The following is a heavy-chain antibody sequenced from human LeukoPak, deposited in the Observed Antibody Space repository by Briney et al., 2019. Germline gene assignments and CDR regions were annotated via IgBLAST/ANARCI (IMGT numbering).Heavy chain of an antibody. J-gene: IGHJ5*02. CDR2: IWPSGST. Sequence: PSETLSLTCSVSGGSISSGPYFWSWIRQSPGQGLEWIGYIWPSGSTYYNPSLKSRVTISVDRSKNQFSLKLSSVTAADTAVYYCARIYGSGENWFDPWGQGTLVTVSS. CDR3: ARIYGSGENWFDP. CDR1: GGSISSGPYF. V-gene: IGHV4-30-2*06. D-gene: IGHD3-10*01.